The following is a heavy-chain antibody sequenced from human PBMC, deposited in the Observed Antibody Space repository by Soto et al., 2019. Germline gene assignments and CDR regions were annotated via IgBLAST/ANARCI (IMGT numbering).Heavy chain of an antibody. CDR2: IYYSGST. CDR1: GGSISSGDYY. CDR3: ARDQRRQLWLSYYYGMDV. J-gene: IGHJ6*02. Sequence: SETLSLTCTVSGGSISSGDYYWSWIRQPPGKGLEWIGYIYYSGSTYYNPSLKSRVTISVDTSKNQFSLKLSSVTAADTAVYYCARDQRRQLWLSYYYGMDVWGQGTTVTVSS. D-gene: IGHD5-18*01. V-gene: IGHV4-30-4*01.